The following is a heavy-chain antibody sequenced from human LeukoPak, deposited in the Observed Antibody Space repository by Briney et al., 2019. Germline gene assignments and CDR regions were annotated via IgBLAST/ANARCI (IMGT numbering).Heavy chain of an antibody. CDR2: IRYDGSNK. Sequence: PGGSLTLSCAASGFIFSSYGMHWVRQAPGKGLEWVAFIRYDGSNKYYVDSVKGRFTISRDNSKNTLYLQMSSLRAEDTAVYYCAKDHRYRGYDTENWFDPWGQGTLVTVSS. V-gene: IGHV3-30*02. CDR1: GFIFSSYG. D-gene: IGHD5-12*01. J-gene: IGHJ5*02. CDR3: AKDHRYRGYDTENWFDP.